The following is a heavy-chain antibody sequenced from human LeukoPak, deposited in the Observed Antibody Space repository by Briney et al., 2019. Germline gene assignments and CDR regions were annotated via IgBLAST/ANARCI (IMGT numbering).Heavy chain of an antibody. Sequence: GASVKVSCKASGYTFTGYYMHWVRQAPGQGLEWMGWINPNSGGTNYAQKFQGRVTMTRDTSISTAYMGLSRLRSDDTAVYYCARGPAPQTGGAARRNYYYYYYMDVWGKGTTVTVSS. CDR2: INPNSGGT. V-gene: IGHV1-2*02. CDR1: GYTFTGYY. J-gene: IGHJ6*03. CDR3: ARGPAPQTGGAARRNYYYYYYMDV. D-gene: IGHD6-6*01.